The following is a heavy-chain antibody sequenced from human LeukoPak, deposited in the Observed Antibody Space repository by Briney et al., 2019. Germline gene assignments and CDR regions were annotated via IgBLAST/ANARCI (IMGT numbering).Heavy chain of an antibody. J-gene: IGHJ4*02. Sequence: GGSLRLSCEASGFTFSSYLMNWVRQAPGKGLEWVSHITASGTAMFYADSVKGRFTISRDNAKNSLYLQMNSLRDEDTAVYYCASSGSYRFDYWGQGTLVTVSS. CDR3: ASSGSYRFDY. CDR1: GFTFSSYL. CDR2: ITASGTAM. V-gene: IGHV3-48*02. D-gene: IGHD1-26*01.